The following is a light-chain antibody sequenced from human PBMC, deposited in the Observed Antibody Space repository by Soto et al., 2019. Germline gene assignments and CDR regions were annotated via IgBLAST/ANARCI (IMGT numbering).Light chain of an antibody. CDR2: DVY. V-gene: IGLV2-11*01. Sequence: QSALTQPASVSGSPGQSITISCTGTSSDVGGYNYVSWYQQHPGKAPKLMIYDVYNRPSGVPDRFSGSKSGNTASLTISGLQAEDEADYYCCSYAGSYTFFVFGTGTKLTVL. CDR1: SSDVGGYNY. J-gene: IGLJ1*01. CDR3: CSYAGSYTFFV.